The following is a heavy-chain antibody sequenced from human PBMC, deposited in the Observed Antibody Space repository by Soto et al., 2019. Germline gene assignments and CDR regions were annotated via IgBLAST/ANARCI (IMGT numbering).Heavy chain of an antibody. Sequence: GGSLRLSCAASGFTFRNYGMNWVRQSPGKGLEWVSYIGIGSSTKYYADSVKGRFTISRDNAKNSLYLQMNSLRAEDMALYYCAIEKGGATSVHVFDIWGQGTMVTVSS. J-gene: IGHJ3*02. CDR2: IGIGSSTK. V-gene: IGHV3-48*01. CDR1: GFTFRNYG. CDR3: AIEKGGATSVHVFDI. D-gene: IGHD1-26*01.